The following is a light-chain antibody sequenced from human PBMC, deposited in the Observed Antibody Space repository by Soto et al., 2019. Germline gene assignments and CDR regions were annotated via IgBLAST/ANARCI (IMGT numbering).Light chain of an antibody. J-gene: IGKJ4*01. CDR2: AAS. CDR3: QQSFSAPLT. Sequence: IQMTQSPSSLSASVGDRVTITCRASENISHYLNWHQQKPGKAPKLLIFAASSLQSGVPSRFRGSGSGTDFTLTISILQPDDFSTYYCQQSFSAPLTFGGGTKVDIK. CDR1: ENISHY. V-gene: IGKV1-39*01.